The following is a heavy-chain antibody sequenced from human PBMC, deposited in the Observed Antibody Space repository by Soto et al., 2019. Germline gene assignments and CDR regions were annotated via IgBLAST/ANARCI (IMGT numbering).Heavy chain of an antibody. V-gene: IGHV3-30*18. Sequence: VQLVESGGGVGQPGRSLRLSCAASGFTFSDYAMHWVRQAPGKGLEWVAVVSHDGRNTHYADSVKGRFTISRDSSKNTVALEMTSLSAEDRAVYYCAKGGRQWLVTSDFNYWGQGALVTVSS. CDR2: VSHDGRNT. CDR3: AKGGRQWLVTSDFNY. CDR1: GFTFSDYA. J-gene: IGHJ4*02. D-gene: IGHD6-19*01.